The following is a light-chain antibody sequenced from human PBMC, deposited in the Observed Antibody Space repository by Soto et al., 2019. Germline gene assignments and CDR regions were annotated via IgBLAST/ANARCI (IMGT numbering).Light chain of an antibody. Sequence: QSVLTQPPSVSGAPGQRVTISCAGGGSNIGTGYDVHWYQQLPGTAPKLLIYGNSNRPSGVPDRFSGSKSGTSASLAITGLQAEDEADYYCQSYDRSLTGYVFGTGTKLTVL. J-gene: IGLJ1*01. V-gene: IGLV1-40*01. CDR2: GNS. CDR3: QSYDRSLTGYV. CDR1: GSNIGTGYD.